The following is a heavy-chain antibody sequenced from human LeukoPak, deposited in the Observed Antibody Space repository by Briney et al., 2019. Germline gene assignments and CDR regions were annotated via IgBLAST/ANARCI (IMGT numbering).Heavy chain of an antibody. CDR3: ARGRGSGHKENWFDP. D-gene: IGHD6-19*01. CDR1: GYTFSTYD. V-gene: IGHV1-8*01. Sequence: ASVKVSCKASGYTFSTYDINWVRQATGQGLEWMGWMNPNSGNTGYTQKFQGRVTMTRNTSISTAYMELSSLRSEDTAVYYCARGRGSGHKENWFDPWGQGTLVTVSS. CDR2: MNPNSGNT. J-gene: IGHJ5*02.